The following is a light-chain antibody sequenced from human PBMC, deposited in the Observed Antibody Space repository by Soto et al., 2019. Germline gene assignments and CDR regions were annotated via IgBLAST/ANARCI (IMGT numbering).Light chain of an antibody. V-gene: IGKV3-15*01. CDR1: QSVTTN. Sequence: ETVVTQSPATLSVSPGERATLSCRASQSVTTNLAWYQQKSGQAPRLLIYGASTRATGVPARFSGSWSGTEFTLTISSLQSEDFAVYYCQQYNDWPPYTFGQGTKLEIK. CDR2: GAS. CDR3: QQYNDWPPYT. J-gene: IGKJ2*01.